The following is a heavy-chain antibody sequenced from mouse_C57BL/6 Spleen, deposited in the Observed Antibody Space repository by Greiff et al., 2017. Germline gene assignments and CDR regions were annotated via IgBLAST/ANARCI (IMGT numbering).Heavy chain of an antibody. CDR3: ASFTTVVCFDY. CDR1: GYAFSSSW. V-gene: IGHV1-82*01. D-gene: IGHD1-1*01. Sequence: QVQLQQSGPELVKPGASVKISCKASGYAFSSSWMNWVKQRPGKGLGWIGRIYPGDGDTNYNGKFKGKATLTADKSSSTAYMQLSSLTSEDSAVYFCASFTTVVCFDYWGQGTTLTGSS. CDR2: IYPGDGDT. J-gene: IGHJ2*01.